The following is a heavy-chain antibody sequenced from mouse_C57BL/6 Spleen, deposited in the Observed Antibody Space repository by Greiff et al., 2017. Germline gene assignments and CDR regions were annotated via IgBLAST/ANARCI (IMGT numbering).Heavy chain of an antibody. D-gene: IGHD1-1*01. CDR3: ARPHYYGSSGGYFDV. Sequence: QVQLQQPGAELVMPGASVKLSCKASGYTFTSYWMHWVKQRPGQGLEWIGEIDPSDSYTNYNQKFKGKSTLTVDKSSSTAYMQLSSLTSEDSAVYYCARPHYYGSSGGYFDVWGTGTTVTVSS. CDR2: IDPSDSYT. CDR1: GYTFTSYW. V-gene: IGHV1-69*01. J-gene: IGHJ1*03.